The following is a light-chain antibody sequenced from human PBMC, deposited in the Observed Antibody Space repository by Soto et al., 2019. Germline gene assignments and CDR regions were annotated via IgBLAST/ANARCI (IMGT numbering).Light chain of an antibody. Sequence: EIVLTQSPGTLSLSPGERATLSCRASQSVSSNLAWYQQKPGQAPRLLIYGASTRATGIPARFSGSGSRTDFTLTISRLEPEDFAVYYCQQFSSYPLTFGGGTKVDIK. J-gene: IGKJ4*01. CDR2: GAS. CDR3: QQFSSYPLT. V-gene: IGKV3-20*01. CDR1: QSVSSN.